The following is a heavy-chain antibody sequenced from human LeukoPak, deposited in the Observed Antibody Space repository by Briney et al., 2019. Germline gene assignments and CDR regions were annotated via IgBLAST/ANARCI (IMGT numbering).Heavy chain of an antibody. CDR2: MNPNSGNT. J-gene: IGHJ4*02. V-gene: IGHV1-8*01. CDR3: ARDDSSSSRD. D-gene: IGHD6-6*01. CDR1: GYTFTGYD. Sequence: GASVKVSCKASGYTFTGYDIKWVRQATGQGLEWMGWMNPNSGNTGYAQKFQGRVTITADESTSTAYMELSSLRSEDTAVYYCARDDSSSSRDWGQGTLVTVSS.